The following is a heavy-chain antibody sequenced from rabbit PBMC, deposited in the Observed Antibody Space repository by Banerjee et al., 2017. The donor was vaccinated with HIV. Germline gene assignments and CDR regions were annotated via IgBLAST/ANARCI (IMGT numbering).Heavy chain of an antibody. V-gene: IGHV1S45*01. D-gene: IGHD4-1*01. CDR1: GFTLSSYW. J-gene: IGHJ4*01. CDR3: ARDLAGVIGWNFNL. CDR2: INTSSGNT. Sequence: QEQLEESGGGLVQPEGSLTLTCKASGFTLSSYWMWWVRQAPGKGLEWIACINTSSGNTVYATWAKGRFTISRTSSTTVALQMTSLTAADTATYFCARDLAGVIGWNFNLWGPGTIGTV.